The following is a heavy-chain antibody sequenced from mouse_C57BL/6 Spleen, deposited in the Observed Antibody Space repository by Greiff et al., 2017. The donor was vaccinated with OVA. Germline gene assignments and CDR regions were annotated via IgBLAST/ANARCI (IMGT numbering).Heavy chain of an antibody. J-gene: IGHJ4*01. Sequence: QFQLQQPGAELVRPGTSVKLSCKASGYTFTSYWMHWVKQRPGQGLEWIGVIDPSDSYTNYNPKFKGKATLTVETSSSPAYMQLSSLTSEDSAVYYCARRGSGYDGYYYAMDYWGQGTSVTVSS. V-gene: IGHV1-59*01. CDR3: ARRGSGYDGYYYAMDY. CDR1: GYTFTSYW. D-gene: IGHD2-3*01. CDR2: IDPSDSYT.